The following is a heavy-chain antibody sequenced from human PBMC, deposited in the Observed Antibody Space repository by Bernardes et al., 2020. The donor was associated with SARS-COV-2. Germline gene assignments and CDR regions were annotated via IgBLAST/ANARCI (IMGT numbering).Heavy chain of an antibody. CDR3: ARVISAFWSGYWSDYYYMDV. V-gene: IGHV4-4*07. CDR2: IYTSGST. J-gene: IGHJ6*03. Sequence: SETLSLTRTVSGGSISSYYWSWIRQPAGKGLEWIGRIYTSGSTNYNPSLKSRVTMSVDTSKNQFSLKLSSVTAADTAVYYCARVISAFWSGYWSDYYYMDVWGKGTTVTVSS. CDR1: GGSISSYY. D-gene: IGHD3-3*01.